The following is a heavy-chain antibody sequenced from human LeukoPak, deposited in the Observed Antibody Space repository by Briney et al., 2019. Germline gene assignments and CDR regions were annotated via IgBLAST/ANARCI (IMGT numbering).Heavy chain of an antibody. D-gene: IGHD5-18*01. Sequence: ASVKVSCKASGYTFTSYAMNWVRQVPGQGLEWMGWINTNTGNPTYAQGFTGRFVFSLDTSVSTAFLQISSLKAEDTAVYYCAREFSNTAMVTIDYWGQGTLVTVSS. J-gene: IGHJ4*02. CDR1: GYTFTSYA. CDR3: AREFSNTAMVTIDY. V-gene: IGHV7-4-1*02. CDR2: INTNTGNP.